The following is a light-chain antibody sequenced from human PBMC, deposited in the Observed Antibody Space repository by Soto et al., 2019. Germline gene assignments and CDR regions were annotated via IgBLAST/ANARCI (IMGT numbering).Light chain of an antibody. J-gene: IGLJ3*02. CDR1: SSDIGIYDL. CDR2: EVI. Sequence: QSALTQPASVSGSPGQSITISCSGSSSDIGIYDLVSWYQQHPGKGPKLVIYEVITRPSGVSNRFSGSKSGNAASLTISGLQSEDEADYYCCSYAGSRWVFGGGTKLTVL. CDR3: CSYAGSRWV. V-gene: IGLV2-23*02.